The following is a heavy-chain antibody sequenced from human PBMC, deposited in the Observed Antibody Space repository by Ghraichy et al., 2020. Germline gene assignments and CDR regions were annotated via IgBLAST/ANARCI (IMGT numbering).Heavy chain of an antibody. V-gene: IGHV1-69*04. D-gene: IGHD4-11*01. J-gene: IGHJ6*02. CDR2: IIPILGIA. Sequence: SVKVSCKASGGTFSSYAISWVRQAPGQGLEWMGRIIPILGIANYAQKFQGRVTITADKSTSTAYMELSSLRSGDTAVYYCARAPIPGGLQYLWPYYYYYGMDVCGQGTTVTVSS. CDR3: ARAPIPGGLQYLWPYYYYYGMDV. CDR1: GGTFSSYA.